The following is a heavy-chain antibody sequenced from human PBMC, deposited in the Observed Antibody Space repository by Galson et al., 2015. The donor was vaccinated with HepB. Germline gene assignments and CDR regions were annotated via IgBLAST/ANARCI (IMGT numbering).Heavy chain of an antibody. Sequence: SVKVSCKASGYTFTSYYMHWVRQAPGQGLEWVGIINPSGGSTSYAQKFQGRVTMTRDTSTSTVYMELSSLRSEDTAVYYCASSTSYCGGDCYLLGYWGQGTLVTVSS. D-gene: IGHD2-21*02. CDR3: ASSTSYCGGDCYLLGY. V-gene: IGHV1-46*01. J-gene: IGHJ4*02. CDR1: GYTFTSYY. CDR2: INPSGGST.